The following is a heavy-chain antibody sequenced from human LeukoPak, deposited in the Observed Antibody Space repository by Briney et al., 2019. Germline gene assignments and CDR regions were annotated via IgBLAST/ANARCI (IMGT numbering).Heavy chain of an antibody. CDR3: ARGLQPPVLYGMDV. J-gene: IGHJ6*02. CDR2: IWYDGSKK. CDR1: GFMFGNYG. D-gene: IGHD4-11*01. V-gene: IGHV3-33*01. Sequence: GGPLRLSCAASGFMFGNYGMHWVRQAPGQGLEWVALIWYDGSKKYYADSVKGRFTVSRDNSENTLYLQMNSLRADDTAVYYCARGLQPPVLYGMDVWGQGTTVTVSS.